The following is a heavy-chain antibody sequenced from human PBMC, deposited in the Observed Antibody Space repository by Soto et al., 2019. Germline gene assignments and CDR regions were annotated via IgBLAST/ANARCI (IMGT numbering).Heavy chain of an antibody. V-gene: IGHV4-61*08. CDR3: ARERAAPGGFDY. J-gene: IGHJ4*02. CDR2: IYYSGST. Sequence: FARLCHKGPVPECYVGNGGHCLSWNRQPPGKGLEWIGYIYYSGSTNYNPSLKSRVTISVDTSKNQFSLKLSSVTAADTAVYYCARERAAPGGFDYWGQGTLVKVS. D-gene: IGHD2-15*01. CDR1: ECYVGNGGHC.